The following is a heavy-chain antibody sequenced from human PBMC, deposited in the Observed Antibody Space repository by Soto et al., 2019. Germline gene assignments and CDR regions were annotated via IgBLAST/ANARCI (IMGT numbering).Heavy chain of an antibody. D-gene: IGHD5-18*01. V-gene: IGHV3-30-3*01. CDR3: ARDPLWGTAMVLWYFDL. J-gene: IGHJ2*01. CDR2: ISYDGSNK. CDR1: GFTFNNYA. Sequence: QVQLVESGGGVVQPGWSLRLSCAASGFTFNNYAMHWVRQAPGKGLEWVALISYDGSNKYYADSVKGRFTISRDNSKNTLYLQMNSLRAEDTAVYYCARDPLWGTAMVLWYFDLWGRGTLVTVSS.